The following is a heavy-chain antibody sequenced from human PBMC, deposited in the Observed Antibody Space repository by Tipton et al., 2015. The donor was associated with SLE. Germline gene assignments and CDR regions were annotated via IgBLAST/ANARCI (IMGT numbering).Heavy chain of an antibody. CDR3: ASVMITFGGVIGDAFDI. D-gene: IGHD3-16*02. J-gene: IGHJ3*02. V-gene: IGHV4-39*07. CDR1: GGSISSSSYY. Sequence: TLSLTCTVSGGSISSSSYYWGWIRQPPGKGLEWIGSIYYSGSTYYNPSLKSRVTISVDTSKNQFSLKLSSVTAADTAVYYCASVMITFGGVIGDAFDIWGQGTMVTVSS. CDR2: IYYSGST.